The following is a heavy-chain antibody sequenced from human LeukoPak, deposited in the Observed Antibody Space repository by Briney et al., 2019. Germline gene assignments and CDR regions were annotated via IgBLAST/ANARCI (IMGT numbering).Heavy chain of an antibody. J-gene: IGHJ4*02. Sequence: SETLSLTCTVSGGSISSGSYFWIWIRQPAGKGLEWIGRIYTSGSTNYNPSLKSRVTISVDTSKNQFSLKLSSVTAADTAVYYCARRDSSSWDTYPIFDYWGQGTLVTVSS. V-gene: IGHV4-61*02. D-gene: IGHD6-13*01. CDR2: IYTSGST. CDR1: GGSISSGSYF. CDR3: ARRDSSSWDTYPIFDY.